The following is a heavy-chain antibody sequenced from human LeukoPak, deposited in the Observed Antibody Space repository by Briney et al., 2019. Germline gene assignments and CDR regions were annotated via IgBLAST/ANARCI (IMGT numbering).Heavy chain of an antibody. D-gene: IGHD3-3*01. J-gene: IGHJ4*02. CDR1: GGSVINTNW. V-gene: IGHV4-4*02. CDR3: AREGGFYRPLDY. CDR2: VHLDGRT. Sequence: SGTLSLTCVVSGGSVINTNWWTWVRQPPGKVLEWIGEVHLDGRTNYNPSLESRLTMSVDVSENQVSLKLTSVTAADTAVYYCAREGGFYRPLDYSGQGTLATVSS.